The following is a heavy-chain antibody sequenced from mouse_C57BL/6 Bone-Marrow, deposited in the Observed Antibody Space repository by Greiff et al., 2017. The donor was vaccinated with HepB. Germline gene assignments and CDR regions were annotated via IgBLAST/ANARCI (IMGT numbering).Heavy chain of an antibody. CDR3: AKSPLFITTVVATRYYAMDY. CDR2: INPYNGGT. D-gene: IGHD1-1*01. Sequence: VQLQQSGPVLVKPGASVKMSCKASGYTFTDYYMNWVKQSHGKSLEWIGVINPYNGGTSYNQKFKGKATLTVDKSSSTAYMELNSLTSEDSAVYYCAKSPLFITTVVATRYYAMDYWGQGTSVTVSS. V-gene: IGHV1-19*01. CDR1: GYTFTDYY. J-gene: IGHJ4*01.